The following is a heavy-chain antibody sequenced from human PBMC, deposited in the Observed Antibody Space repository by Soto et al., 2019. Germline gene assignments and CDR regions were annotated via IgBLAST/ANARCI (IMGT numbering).Heavy chain of an antibody. CDR1: GGTFSSYA. V-gene: IGHV1-69*13. J-gene: IGHJ6*02. Sequence: SVKVSCKASGGTFSSYAISWVRQAPGQGLEWMGGIIPIFGTANYAQKFQGRVTITADESTSTAYMELSSLRSEDTAVYYCARVIVVVREGYYYYYYGMDAWGQGTTVTVSS. CDR3: ARVIVVVREGYYYYYYGMDA. D-gene: IGHD3-22*01. CDR2: IIPIFGTA.